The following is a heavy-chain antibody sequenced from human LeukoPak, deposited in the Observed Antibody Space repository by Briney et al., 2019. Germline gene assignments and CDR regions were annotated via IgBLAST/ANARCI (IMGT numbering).Heavy chain of an antibody. V-gene: IGHV4-34*01. Sequence: PSETLSLTCAVSGGSFSGYYWSWIRQPPGKGLEWIGEINHSGSTNYNPSLKSRVTISVDTSKNQFSLKLSSVTAADTAVYYCARSRSPPDVVVVAATDSYFDYWGQGTLVTVSS. CDR2: INHSGST. CDR1: GGSFSGYY. CDR3: ARSRSPPDVVVVAATDSYFDY. D-gene: IGHD2-15*01. J-gene: IGHJ4*02.